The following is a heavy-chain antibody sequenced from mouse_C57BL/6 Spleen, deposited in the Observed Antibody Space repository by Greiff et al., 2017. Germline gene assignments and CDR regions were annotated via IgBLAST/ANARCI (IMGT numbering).Heavy chain of an antibody. V-gene: IGHV1-61*01. J-gene: IGHJ3*01. D-gene: IGHD2-5*01. CDR3: ARGGSNYDWFAY. Sequence: VQLQQPGAELVRPGSSVKLSCKASGYTFTSYWMDWVKQRPGQGLEWIGNIYPSDSETHYNQKFKDKATLTVDKSSSTAYMQLSSLTSEDSAVYYCARGGSNYDWFAYWGQGTLVTVSA. CDR2: IYPSDSET. CDR1: GYTFTSYW.